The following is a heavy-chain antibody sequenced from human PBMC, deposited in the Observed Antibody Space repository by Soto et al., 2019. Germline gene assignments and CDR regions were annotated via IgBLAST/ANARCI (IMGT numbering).Heavy chain of an antibody. D-gene: IGHD2-8*02. CDR2: INHSGST. CDR3: ARGQSSLLLDC. CDR1: GGSFSAYY. Sequence: QVQLQQWGAGLLKPSETLSLTCAVYGGSFSAYYWSWIRQPPGKGLEWIGEINHSGSTNYNPSLKSRVTISVDTSKNQFSLKLSSVTAADRAVYYCARGQSSLLLDCWGQGILVTVSS. J-gene: IGHJ4*02. V-gene: IGHV4-34*01.